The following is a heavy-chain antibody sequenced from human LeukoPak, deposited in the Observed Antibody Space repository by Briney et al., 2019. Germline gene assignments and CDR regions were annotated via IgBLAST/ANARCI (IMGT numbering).Heavy chain of an antibody. CDR2: ISAYNGNT. V-gene: IGHV1-18*01. J-gene: IGHJ3*02. CDR1: GYTFTSYG. D-gene: IGHD3-10*01. Sequence: ASVKVSCKASGYTFTSYGISWVRQAPGQGLEWMGWISAYNGNTNYAQKLQGRVTMTTDTSTSTAYMELRSLRSDDTAVYYCARDSFMVRGAQGAFDIWGQGTMVTVSS. CDR3: ARDSFMVRGAQGAFDI.